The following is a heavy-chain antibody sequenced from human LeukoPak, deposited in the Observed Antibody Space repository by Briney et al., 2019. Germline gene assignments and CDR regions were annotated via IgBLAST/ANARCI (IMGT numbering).Heavy chain of an antibody. CDR2: ISSGSTYI. J-gene: IGHJ6*03. Sequence: GGSLRLSCAASGFTFSSYSMNWVRQAPGKGLEWVSSISSGSTYIYYADSVKGRFTISRDNAKNSLYLQMNSLRAEDTAVYYCARDSGDYVYYYYYYMDVWGKGTTVTVSS. V-gene: IGHV3-21*01. CDR1: GFTFSSYS. CDR3: ARDSGDYVYYYYYYMDV. D-gene: IGHD4-17*01.